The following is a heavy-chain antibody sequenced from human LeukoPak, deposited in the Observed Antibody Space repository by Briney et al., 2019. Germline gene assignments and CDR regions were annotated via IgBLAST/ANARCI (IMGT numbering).Heavy chain of an antibody. Sequence: SETLSLTCTVSGDSISSYYCSWIRQPPGKGLEWIGYIYYSGSTSYNPSLKSRVTISLDTSNNQFSLKLRSVTAADTAVYYCARGPGGLLWFGELLSTSAFDIWGQGTMVTVSS. CDR1: GDSISSYY. CDR2: IYYSGST. CDR3: ARGPGGLLWFGELLSTSAFDI. V-gene: IGHV4-59*01. D-gene: IGHD3-10*01. J-gene: IGHJ3*02.